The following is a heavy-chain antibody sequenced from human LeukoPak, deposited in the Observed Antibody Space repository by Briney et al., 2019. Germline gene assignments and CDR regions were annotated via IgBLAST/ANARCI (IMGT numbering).Heavy chain of an antibody. CDR2: PIFGTA. CDR3: ARASDDFWSGYWGAFDI. D-gene: IGHD3-3*01. Sequence: PIFGTANYAQKFQGRVTITADESTSTAYMELSSLRSEDTAVYYCARASDDFWSGYWGAFDIWGQGTMVTVSS. J-gene: IGHJ3*02. V-gene: IGHV1-69*01.